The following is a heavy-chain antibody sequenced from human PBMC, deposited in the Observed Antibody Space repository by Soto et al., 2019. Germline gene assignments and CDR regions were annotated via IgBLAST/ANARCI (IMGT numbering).Heavy chain of an antibody. CDR1: GGSISTTNW. Sequence: PSETLSLTCAVSGGSISTTNWWSWVRQPPGKGLEWIGEIYHSESTNYNPSLKSRVTMSVDKSKNQFSLKLSSVTAADTGVYYCARDQISVSAFDIWGQGTMVTVSS. D-gene: IGHD6-19*01. J-gene: IGHJ3*02. CDR2: IYHSEST. CDR3: ARDQISVSAFDI. V-gene: IGHV4-4*02.